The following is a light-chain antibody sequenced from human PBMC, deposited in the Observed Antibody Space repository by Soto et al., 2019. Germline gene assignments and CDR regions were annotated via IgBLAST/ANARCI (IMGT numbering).Light chain of an antibody. CDR1: QSVGSD. V-gene: IGKV3-11*01. J-gene: IGKJ5*01. CDR3: QQRSSWPLT. CDR2: DPS. Sequence: EIVLTQSPATPSLSPGERATLSCRASQSVGSDLAWYQQKPGQAPRLISYDPSKRATGIPGRFSGIGSGADFTLPITSLEPDDFAVYYCQQRSSWPLTFGQGTRLEIK.